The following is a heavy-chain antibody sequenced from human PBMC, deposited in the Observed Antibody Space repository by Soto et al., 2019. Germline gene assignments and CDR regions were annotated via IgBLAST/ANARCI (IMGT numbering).Heavy chain of an antibody. CDR1: GFPFSSYA. CDR2: ISGSGGST. CDR3: AKAVDIVVVPAAMPGYYYYGMDV. D-gene: IGHD2-2*01. V-gene: IGHV3-23*01. J-gene: IGHJ6*02. Sequence: GGSLSLSCAASGFPFSSYAMSWVRQAPGKGLEWVSAISGSGGSTYYADSVKGRFTISRDNSKTTLYLQMNSLRAEDTAVYYCAKAVDIVVVPAAMPGYYYYGMDVWGQGTTVTVSS.